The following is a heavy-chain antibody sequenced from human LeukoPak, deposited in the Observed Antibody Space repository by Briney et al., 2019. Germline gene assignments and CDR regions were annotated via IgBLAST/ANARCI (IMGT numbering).Heavy chain of an antibody. Sequence: AASVKVSCKASGYIFTDYNIHWVRQAPGPGLEWMGWINPNSGGTNYAQEFQGRVTMTRDTSITTTYMVLSRLISDDTAVYYCAREAVRYCGGDCQVDYWGQGTLVTVSS. J-gene: IGHJ4*02. V-gene: IGHV1-2*02. CDR3: AREAVRYCGGDCQVDY. D-gene: IGHD2-21*02. CDR1: GYIFTDYN. CDR2: INPNSGGT.